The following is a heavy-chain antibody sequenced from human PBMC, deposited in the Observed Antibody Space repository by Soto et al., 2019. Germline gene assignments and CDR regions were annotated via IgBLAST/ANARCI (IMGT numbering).Heavy chain of an antibody. CDR1: GFTFSGYG. D-gene: IGHD5-18*01. J-gene: IGHJ4*02. Sequence: QVQLVESGGGVVQPGRSLRLSCAASGFTFSGYGMHWVRQAPGKGLEWVAVISYGGDNKYYAESVKGRFTISRDNSKNTLYLQMNSLKPEDTAVYYCAPSWDTAGYWGQGTLVTVSS. CDR3: APSWDTAGY. V-gene: IGHV3-30*03. CDR2: ISYGGDNK.